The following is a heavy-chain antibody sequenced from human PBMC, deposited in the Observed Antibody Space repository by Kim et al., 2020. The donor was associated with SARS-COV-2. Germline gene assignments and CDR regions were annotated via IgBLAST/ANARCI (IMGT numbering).Heavy chain of an antibody. CDR1: NFTVNSNY. V-gene: IGHV3-53*04. Sequence: GGSLRLSCAASNFTVNSNYMSWVRQAPGKELEWVSVIYSAGSTFYADSVKGRFYISRHNSKNTLYLQMNSLRTEDTAVYYCARVTTVTSRVSLGGMDVWGQGTTVTVSS. CDR2: IYSAGST. J-gene: IGHJ6*02. D-gene: IGHD4-17*01. CDR3: ARVTTVTSRVSLGGMDV.